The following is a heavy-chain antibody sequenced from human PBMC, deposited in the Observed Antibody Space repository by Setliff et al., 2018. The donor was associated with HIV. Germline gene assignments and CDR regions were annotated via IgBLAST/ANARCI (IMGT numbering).Heavy chain of an antibody. CDR2: ISHSGSP. D-gene: IGHD2-15*01. Sequence: PSETLSLTCSVSGGSITSHYWTWIRQPPGKGLEWIGVISHSGSPHYNPSLKSRVTIGMDTSKNQVSLTLSSVTAVDTAVYYCARFCSGGSCPDYWGQGTLVTVSS. CDR1: GGSITSHY. CDR3: ARFCSGGSCPDY. V-gene: IGHV4-59*11. J-gene: IGHJ4*02.